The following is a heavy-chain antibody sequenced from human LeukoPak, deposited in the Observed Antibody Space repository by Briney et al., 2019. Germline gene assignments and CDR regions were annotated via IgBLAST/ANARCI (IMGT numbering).Heavy chain of an antibody. CDR3: ARGMAPAHMDV. CDR2: ISNNVITI. D-gene: IGHD2-2*01. V-gene: IGHV3-11*01. J-gene: IGHJ6*03. CDR1: GFTFSDYY. Sequence: PGGSLRLSCAASGFTFSDYYMGWIRQAPGKGLEYISYISNNVITIYYADSVKGRFTISRDNAKNSLYLQMNRLRAEDTAMYYCARGMAPAHMDVWGKGTTVIISS.